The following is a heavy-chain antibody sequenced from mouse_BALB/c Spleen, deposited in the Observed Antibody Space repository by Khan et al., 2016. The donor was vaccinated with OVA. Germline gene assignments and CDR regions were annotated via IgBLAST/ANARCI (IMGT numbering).Heavy chain of an antibody. Sequence: QVRLQQSGAELAKPGASVKMSCKASGYTFTSYWMHWIKQRPGQGLEWIGYINPTSGYTDYNQKFKDKATLTADKSSSTAYMQLNSLTSDDSAVYYCARDRIDYWGKGTTLTVSS. CDR2: INPTSGYT. V-gene: IGHV1-7*01. CDR1: GYTFTSYW. J-gene: IGHJ2*01. CDR3: ARDRIDY.